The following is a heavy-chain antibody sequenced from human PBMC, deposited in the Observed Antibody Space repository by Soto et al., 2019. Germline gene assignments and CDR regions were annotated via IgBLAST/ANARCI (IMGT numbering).Heavy chain of an antibody. D-gene: IGHD3-9*01. Sequence: PSETLSLTCAVYGGSFSGYYWSWIRQPPGKGLEWIGEINHSGSTNYNPSLKSRVTISVDTSKNQFSLKLSSVTAADTAVYYCARGRTYYDILVPFQHWGQGTLVTVSS. J-gene: IGHJ1*01. V-gene: IGHV4-34*01. CDR3: ARGRTYYDILVPFQH. CDR1: GGSFSGYY. CDR2: INHSGST.